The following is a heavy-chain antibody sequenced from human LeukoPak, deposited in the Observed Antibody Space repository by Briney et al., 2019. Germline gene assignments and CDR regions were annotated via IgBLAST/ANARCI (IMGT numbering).Heavy chain of an antibody. V-gene: IGHV3-23*01. Sequence: PGGSLRLSCAASGFTFSSYAMSWVRQAPGKGREWVSAISGSGGSTYYADSVKGRFTISRDNSKNTLYLQMNSLRAQDTAVYYCAKIPYYSDSSGYPMYYFDYWGQGTLVTVSS. J-gene: IGHJ4*02. CDR2: ISGSGGST. CDR3: AKIPYYSDSSGYPMYYFDY. CDR1: GFTFSSYA. D-gene: IGHD3-22*01.